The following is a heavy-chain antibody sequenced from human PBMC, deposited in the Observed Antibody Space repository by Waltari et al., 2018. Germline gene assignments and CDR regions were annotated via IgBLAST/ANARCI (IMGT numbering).Heavy chain of an antibody. D-gene: IGHD1-1*01. V-gene: IGHV1-46*01. CDR1: GLSFTNNF. CDR3: ARDGDDHAFDI. CDR2: TNPSGGRT. Sequence: QVQLVQSGAEVKMPGASVKVSCKASGLSFTNNFFPWVRQAPGQGLVWMGITNPSGGRTSYAQKFRGRVTLTRETSTNTSYMELSSLKSKDTAVYYCARDGDDHAFDIWGQGTMVTVSS. J-gene: IGHJ3*02.